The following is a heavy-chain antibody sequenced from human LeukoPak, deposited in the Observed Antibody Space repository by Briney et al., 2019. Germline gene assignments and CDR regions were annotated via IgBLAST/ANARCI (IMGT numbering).Heavy chain of an antibody. V-gene: IGHV3-30*04. J-gene: IGHJ4*02. CDR3: AREFSSHAYSYGSMYL. D-gene: IGHD5-18*01. CDR2: ISYDGSNK. CDR1: GFTFSSYA. Sequence: GGSLRLSCAASGFTFSSYAMHWVRQAPGKGLEWVAVISYDGSNKYYADSVKGRFTISRDNSKNTLYLQMNSLRAEDTAVYYCAREFSSHAYSYGSMYLWGQGTLVTVSS.